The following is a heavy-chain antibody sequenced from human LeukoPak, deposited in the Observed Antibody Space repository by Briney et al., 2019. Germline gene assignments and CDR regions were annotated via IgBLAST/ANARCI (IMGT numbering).Heavy chain of an antibody. CDR3: ASIMITFGGVIVPFDY. Sequence: GGSLRLSCAASGFTFSSYWMSWVRQAPGKGLEWVAIIKQDGSEKYYVDSVKGRFTISRDNAKNSLYLQMNSLRAEDTAVYYCASIMITFGGVIVPFDYWGQGTLVTVSS. J-gene: IGHJ4*02. CDR1: GFTFSSYW. CDR2: IKQDGSEK. V-gene: IGHV3-7*01. D-gene: IGHD3-16*02.